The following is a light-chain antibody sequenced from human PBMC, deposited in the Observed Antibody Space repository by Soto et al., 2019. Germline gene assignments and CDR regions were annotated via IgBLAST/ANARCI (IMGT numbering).Light chain of an antibody. CDR3: QQRGTWPRT. J-gene: IGKJ2*01. CDR2: DAS. V-gene: IGKV1-13*02. CDR1: QGISSA. Sequence: AIQLTQSPSSLSAYVGDSVSITCRASQGISSALAWYQQKPGRAPKLLIYDASSLEGGVPSRFSGSRSGTDFTLTVSSLQPEDFAVYYCQQRGTWPRTFGQGTKLEIK.